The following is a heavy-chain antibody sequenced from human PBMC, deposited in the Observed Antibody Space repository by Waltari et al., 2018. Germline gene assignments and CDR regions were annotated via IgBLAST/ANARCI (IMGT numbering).Heavy chain of an antibody. J-gene: IGHJ4*02. V-gene: IGHV1-2*06. CDR1: GYNFTGYY. CDR2: TKPNSGGT. Sequence: QVQLVQSGAEVKKPGASVKVSCKASGYNFTGYYMHWVRQGPGQGRGWMGRTKPNSGGTNYAQKVKGRVTMTRDTSISTAYMEVSRRRSDDTAVYYWAREPRGTPGYFDYWGQGTLVTVSS. D-gene: IGHD3-16*01. CDR3: AREPRGTPGYFDY.